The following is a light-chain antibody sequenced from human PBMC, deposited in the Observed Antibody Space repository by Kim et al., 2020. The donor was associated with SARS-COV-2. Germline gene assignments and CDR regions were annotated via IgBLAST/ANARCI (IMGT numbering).Light chain of an antibody. V-gene: IGLV1-44*01. CDR1: TSNIGTNT. CDR3: ATWDDSLIGWV. Sequence: QSVLTQPPSASGTPGQRVTISCSGSTSNIGTNTVNWYRQLPGTAPKLLIYTDDQRPSGVPDRFSGSKFGTSASLAISGLQSEDEADYYCATWDDSLIGWVFGGGTQLTVL. CDR2: TDD. J-gene: IGLJ3*02.